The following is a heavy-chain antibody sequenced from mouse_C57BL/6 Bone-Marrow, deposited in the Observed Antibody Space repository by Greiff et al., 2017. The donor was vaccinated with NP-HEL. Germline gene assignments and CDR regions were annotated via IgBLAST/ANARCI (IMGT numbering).Heavy chain of an antibody. Sequence: LVESGAELVRPGASVTLSCKASGYTFTDYEMHWVKQTPVHGLEWIGAIDPETGGTAYNQKFKGKAILTADKSSSTAYMELRSLTSEDSAVYYCQGYFDVWGTGTTVTVSS. CDR1: GYTFTDYE. CDR3: QGYFDV. CDR2: IDPETGGT. J-gene: IGHJ1*03. V-gene: IGHV1-15*01.